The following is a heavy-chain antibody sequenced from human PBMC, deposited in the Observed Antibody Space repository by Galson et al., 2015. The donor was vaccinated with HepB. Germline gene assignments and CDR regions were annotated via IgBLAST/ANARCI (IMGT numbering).Heavy chain of an antibody. CDR3: VRHPPLGAPFDY. J-gene: IGHJ4*02. CDR1: GFRFCSYN. V-gene: IGHV3-21*01. D-gene: IGHD3-16*01. CDR2: ISGSGDYS. Sequence: LRLSCAASGFRFCSYNMYWVRQAPGRGLEWVSSISGSGDYSYYADSVRGRFTISRDNAENSVSLQMNSLRAEDTAVYYCVRHPPLGAPFDYWGQGALVTVSS.